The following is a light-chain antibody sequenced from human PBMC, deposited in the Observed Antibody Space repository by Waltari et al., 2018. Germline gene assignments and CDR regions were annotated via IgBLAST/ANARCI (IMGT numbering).Light chain of an antibody. CDR2: GAS. CDR1: YNVDVF. CDR3: QQSHGFPFT. V-gene: IGKV1-39*01. J-gene: IGKJ2*01. Sequence: DIQMTQSPSSLSTSVGDRVTISCRASYNVDVFLNGYQQKPGKAPKLLIYGASRLQSGVPSRFSGSGSGTDFTLTITSLQPEDSATYYCQQSHGFPFTFGQGTKLEIK.